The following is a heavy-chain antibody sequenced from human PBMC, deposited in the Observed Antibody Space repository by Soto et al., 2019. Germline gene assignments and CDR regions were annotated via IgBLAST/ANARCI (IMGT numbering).Heavy chain of an antibody. CDR1: GFTFSSYA. Sequence: GGSLRLSCAASGFTFSSYAMSWVRQDPGKGLEWVSAISGSGGSTYYADSVKGRFTISRDNSKNTLYLQMNSLRAEDTAVYYCAKLSSRLDGAFDIWGQGTMVTVSS. CDR2: ISGSGGST. CDR3: AKLSSRLDGAFDI. J-gene: IGHJ3*02. V-gene: IGHV3-23*01. D-gene: IGHD1-1*01.